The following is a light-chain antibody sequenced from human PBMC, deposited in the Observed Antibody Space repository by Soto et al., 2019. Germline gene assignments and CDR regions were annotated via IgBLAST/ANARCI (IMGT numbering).Light chain of an antibody. CDR1: RSISNW. V-gene: IGKV1-5*01. J-gene: IGKJ1*01. CDR3: QKLNAYPPWT. CDR2: DAS. Sequence: DTQMTQSPSTLSGSLGDRVTITCRASRSISNWVAWYQQKPGKAPKLLISDASDLERGVPSRFSGTGSGTEFTLTISSLQPDDFATYYCQKLNAYPPWTFGQGTKVEIK.